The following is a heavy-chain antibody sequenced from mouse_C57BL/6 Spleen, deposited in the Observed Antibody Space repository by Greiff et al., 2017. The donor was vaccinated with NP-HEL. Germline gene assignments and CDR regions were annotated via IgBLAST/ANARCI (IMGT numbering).Heavy chain of an antibody. D-gene: IGHD2-2*01. J-gene: IGHJ4*01. CDR2: IDPETGGT. CDR1: GYTFTDYE. V-gene: IGHV1-15*01. Sequence: VQRVESGAELVRPGASVTLSCKASGYTFTDYEMHWVKQTPVHGLEWIGAIDPETGGTAYNQKFKGKAILTADKSSSTAYMELRSLTSEDSAVYYCTRSGMVTTGYYAMDYWGQGTSVTVSS. CDR3: TRSGMVTTGYYAMDY.